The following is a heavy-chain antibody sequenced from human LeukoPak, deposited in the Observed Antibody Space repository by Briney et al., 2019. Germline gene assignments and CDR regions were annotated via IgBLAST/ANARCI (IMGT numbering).Heavy chain of an antibody. CDR1: GFTFSNYG. CDR3: TNTEGGSDKWLEP. Sequence: GGSLRLSCVASGFTFSNYGMHWVRQAPGKGLERVAKIRYDGSNKYYADSVKGRFTVSRDNSKNTLYLQMNNLCAEDTAVYYCTNTEGGSDKWLEPWPGGTLDTVSS. CDR2: IRYDGSNK. D-gene: IGHD1-26*01. J-gene: IGHJ5*02. V-gene: IGHV3-30*02.